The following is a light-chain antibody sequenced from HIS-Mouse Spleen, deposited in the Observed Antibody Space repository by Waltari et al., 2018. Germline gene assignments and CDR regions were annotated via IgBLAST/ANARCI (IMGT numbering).Light chain of an antibody. CDR3: QQSYSTPNT. J-gene: IGKJ2*01. Sequence: DIQMTQSPSSLSAAVGDRVTITCRASQSMSSYLNWYQQKPGKAPKLLIYAASSLQSGVPSRFSGSGSGTDFTLTIISLQPEDFATYYCQQSYSTPNTFGQGTKLEIK. CDR1: QSMSSY. CDR2: AAS. V-gene: IGKV1-39*01.